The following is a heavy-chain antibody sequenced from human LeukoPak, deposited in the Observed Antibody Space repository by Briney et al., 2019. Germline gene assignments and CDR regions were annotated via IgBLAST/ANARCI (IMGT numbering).Heavy chain of an antibody. D-gene: IGHD5-18*01. V-gene: IGHV4-59*12. Sequence: SETLSPTCTVSDGSISSYYWSWIRQPPGKGLEWIGYIYYSGSTYYNPSLKSRVTISVDTSKNQFSLKLSSVTAADTAVYYCARRVDTAMDVYFDYWGQGTLVTVSS. J-gene: IGHJ4*02. CDR3: ARRVDTAMDVYFDY. CDR2: IYYSGST. CDR1: DGSISSYY.